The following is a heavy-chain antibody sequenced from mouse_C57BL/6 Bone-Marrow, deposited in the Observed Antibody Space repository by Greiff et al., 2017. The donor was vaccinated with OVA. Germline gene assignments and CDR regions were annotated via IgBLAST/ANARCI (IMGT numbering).Heavy chain of an antibody. CDR3: ARAPWFAY. CDR1: GYTFTSYG. J-gene: IGHJ3*01. CDR2: IYPRSGNT. V-gene: IGHV1-81*01. Sequence: VKLMESGAELARPGASVKLSCKASGYTFTSYGISWVKQRTGQGLEWIGEIYPRSGNTYYNEKFKGKATLTADKSSSTAYMELRSLTSEDSAVYFCARAPWFAYWGQGTLVTVSA.